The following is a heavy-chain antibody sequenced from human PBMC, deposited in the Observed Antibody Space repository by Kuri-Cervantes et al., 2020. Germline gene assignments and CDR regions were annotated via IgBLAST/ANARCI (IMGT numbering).Heavy chain of an antibody. Sequence: SETLSLTCSVSGSSISSGYYWGWIRQPPGKGLEWIGSIYYSGTTYYNPSLKSRVTISVDTSKNQFSLKLSSVTAADTAVYYCARDPPDSISGPGWFDPWGQGTLVTVSS. J-gene: IGHJ5*02. CDR3: ARDPPDSISGPGWFDP. V-gene: IGHV4-38-2*02. CDR1: GSSISSGYY. D-gene: IGHD6-13*01. CDR2: IYYSGTT.